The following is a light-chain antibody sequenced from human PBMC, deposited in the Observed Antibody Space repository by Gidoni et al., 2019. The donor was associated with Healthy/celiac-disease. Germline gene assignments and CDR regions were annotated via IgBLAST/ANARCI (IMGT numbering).Light chain of an antibody. CDR2: KAS. V-gene: IGKV1-5*03. CDR1: QSISSW. Sequence: DTQVTQSPSTLSASVGDRVTITCRASQSISSWLAWYQQKPGKAPKLLIYKASSLESGVPSRFSGSGSGTKFTLTISSLQPDDFATYYCQQYNSYSVPFGQGTKVEIK. CDR3: QQYNSYSVP. J-gene: IGKJ1*01.